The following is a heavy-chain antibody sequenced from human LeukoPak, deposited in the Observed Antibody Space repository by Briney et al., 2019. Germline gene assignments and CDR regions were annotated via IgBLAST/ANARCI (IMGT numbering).Heavy chain of an antibody. Sequence: SETLSLTCTVSDDSISRFYWGWIRQPPGKGLEWSGYIHSVGHTNYNPSLKSRVSMSIDTSKKQFSLKVTSVTATDTAIYYCARHITNSGSAFDLWGRGTLVTVSS. V-gene: IGHV4-59*08. D-gene: IGHD3-10*01. CDR1: DDSISRFY. CDR2: IHSVGHT. CDR3: ARHITNSGSAFDL. J-gene: IGHJ2*01.